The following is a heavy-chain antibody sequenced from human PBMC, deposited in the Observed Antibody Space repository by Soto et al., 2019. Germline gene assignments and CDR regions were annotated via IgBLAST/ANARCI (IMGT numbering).Heavy chain of an antibody. CDR2: VSYSGSI. CDR3: GRHGSDSGWFFFDP. V-gene: IGHV4-59*08. Sequence: SETLSLTCSLSGGAIGGYYWSWIRQPPGKELEWIGYVSYSGSIDYHPSLKSRVSISIDTSKNQFSLKMISVTAADTAVYYCGRHGSDSGWFFFDPWGQGALVTVSS. J-gene: IGHJ5*02. CDR1: GGAIGGYY. D-gene: IGHD6-19*01.